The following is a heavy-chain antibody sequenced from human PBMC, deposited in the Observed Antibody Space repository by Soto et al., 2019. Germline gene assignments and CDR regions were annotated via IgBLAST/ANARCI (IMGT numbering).Heavy chain of an antibody. CDR1: GFTLSDHY. CDR3: AKDGDWYDFSTGYYSRGNYFDY. J-gene: IGHJ4*02. Sequence: EVQLVESGGGLVQPGGSLRLSCAGSGFTLSDHYIDWVRQAPGKGLEWVGRSRDKPQGYSTTYAASVKGRFTASRDESKNSAYLQMNSLRADDTAVYYCAKDGDWYDFSTGYYSRGNYFDYWGQGTLVTVSS. V-gene: IGHV3-72*01. CDR2: SRDKPQGYST. D-gene: IGHD3-3*01.